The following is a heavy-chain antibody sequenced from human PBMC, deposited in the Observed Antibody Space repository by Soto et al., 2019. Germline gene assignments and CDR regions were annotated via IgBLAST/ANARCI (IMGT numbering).Heavy chain of an antibody. CDR1: VYTFPSCD. V-gene: IGHV1-8*01. CDR2: MNPNSGNT. Sequence: ASVKVSCKASVYTFPSCDINWVRQATGQGLEWMGWMNPNSGNTGYAQKFQGRVTMTRNTSISTAYMELSSLRSEDTAVYYCAREHYGNSAWFDPWGQGTQVTVSS. D-gene: IGHD3-10*01. CDR3: AREHYGNSAWFDP. J-gene: IGHJ5*02.